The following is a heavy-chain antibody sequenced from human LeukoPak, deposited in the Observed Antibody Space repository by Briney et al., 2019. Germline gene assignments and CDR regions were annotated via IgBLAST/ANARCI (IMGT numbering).Heavy chain of an antibody. Sequence: PGGSLRLSCAASGFTFSSYGMHWVRQVPGKGLEWVAVIWYDGSNKYYADSVKGRFTISRDNSKNTLYLQMNSLRAEDTAVYYCARDGSSGYYVFDYWGQGTLVTVSS. V-gene: IGHV3-33*01. CDR1: GFTFSSYG. J-gene: IGHJ4*02. CDR2: IWYDGSNK. CDR3: ARDGSSGYYVFDY. D-gene: IGHD3-22*01.